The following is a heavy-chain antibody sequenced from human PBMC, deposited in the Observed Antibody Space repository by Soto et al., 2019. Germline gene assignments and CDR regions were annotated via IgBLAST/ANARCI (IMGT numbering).Heavy chain of an antibody. V-gene: IGHV3-23*01. J-gene: IGHJ4*02. D-gene: IGHD2-8*01. Sequence: QLESGGGLVQPGGSLRLTCAASGFTFSSYAISWIRLSPGKGLEWVSVISGGGHNTYYTPSVKGRFTISRDDFKNTLYLQMNRLRTEDTAMYYCAKLRDFVVLPAGILDYWGPGTLVTVSS. CDR1: GFTFSSYA. CDR2: ISGGGHNT. CDR3: AKLRDFVVLPAGILDY.